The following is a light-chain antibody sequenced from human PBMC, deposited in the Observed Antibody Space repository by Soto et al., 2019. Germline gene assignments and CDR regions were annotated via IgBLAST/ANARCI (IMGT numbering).Light chain of an antibody. CDR3: LQYNTWPYT. CDR2: GAS. J-gene: IGKJ2*01. V-gene: IGKV3-15*01. Sequence: EIVMTQSPATLSVSPGERATLSCRASQSVSSNLAWYQQKPGQAPRLLIYGASTKATGIPARFSGSGSGTEFTLTISSLQSENFAVYYCLQYNTWPYTFGQGTKLETK. CDR1: QSVSSN.